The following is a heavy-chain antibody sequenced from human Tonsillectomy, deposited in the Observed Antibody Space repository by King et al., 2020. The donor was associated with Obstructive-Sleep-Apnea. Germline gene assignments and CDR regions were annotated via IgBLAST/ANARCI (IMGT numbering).Heavy chain of an antibody. CDR2: ISSSGSAK. J-gene: IGHJ4*02. V-gene: IGHV3-48*04. D-gene: IGHD1-26*01. CDR3: VRDYGYYHFDY. Sequence: VQLVESGGGLAQPGGSLRLSCAASGFSFDTDSMDWVRQAPGKGLEWLSYISSSGSAKLYADSGKGRFTISRDNAKPSLYLQMNSLRAEDTAVYYCVRDYGYYHFDYWGQGTLVTVSS. CDR1: GFSFDTDS.